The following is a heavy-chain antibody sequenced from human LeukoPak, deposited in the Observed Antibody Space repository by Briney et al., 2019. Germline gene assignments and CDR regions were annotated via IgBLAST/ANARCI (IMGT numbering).Heavy chain of an antibody. J-gene: IGHJ5*02. D-gene: IGHD4-17*01. CDR3: AKHDYGDYEGFDP. V-gene: IGHV1-8*01. CDR2: MNPNSGNT. CDR1: GYTFTSYD. Sequence: ASVKVSCKASGYTFTSYDINWVRQATGQGLEWMGWMNPNSGNTGYAQKFQGRVTMTRNTSISTAHMELSSLRSEDTAVYYCAKHDYGDYEGFDPWGQGTLVTVSS.